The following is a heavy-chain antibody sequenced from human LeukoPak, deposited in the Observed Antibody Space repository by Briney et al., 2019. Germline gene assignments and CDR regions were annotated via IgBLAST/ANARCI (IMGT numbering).Heavy chain of an antibody. V-gene: IGHV3-30*02. D-gene: IGHD3-22*01. CDR3: AKDSGLYYYDTRPYYYYMDV. CDR2: IRYDGSNK. Sequence: PAGSLILSCAASGFTFSSYGMHWVRQAPGKGLEGVAFIRYDGSNKYYADSVTGRFTISRDNSTNTLYLQMSSLRAEDTAVYYCAKDSGLYYYDTRPYYYYMDVWGKGTTVTISS. J-gene: IGHJ6*03. CDR1: GFTFSSYG.